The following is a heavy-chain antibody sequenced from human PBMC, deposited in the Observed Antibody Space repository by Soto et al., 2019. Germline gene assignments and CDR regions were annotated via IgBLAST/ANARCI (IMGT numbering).Heavy chain of an antibody. J-gene: IGHJ4*02. D-gene: IGHD6-13*01. CDR2: ISNDGSRR. CDR1: GLTFGNFG. CDR3: ARGCSGGTNCFYFDF. Sequence: QVQLVESGGGVVQPGRSLRLSCAASGLTFGNFGIHWVRQAPGKGLEWVADISNDGSRRYYADSVKGRFTISRDNSKNTLYLQMDSLRAEDTAVYFCARGCSGGTNCFYFDFWGQGILVTVSS. V-gene: IGHV3-30*03.